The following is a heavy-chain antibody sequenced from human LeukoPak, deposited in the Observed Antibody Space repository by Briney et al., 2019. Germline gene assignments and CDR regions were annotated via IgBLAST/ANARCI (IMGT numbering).Heavy chain of an antibody. CDR1: GGSISSYY. CDR2: IYYSGST. V-gene: IGHV4-59*01. J-gene: IGHJ6*03. CDR3: ARAPDYYMDV. Sequence: SETLSLTCTVSGGSISSYYWSWIRQPPGKGLEWIGYIYYSGSTNYNPSLKSRVTISVDTSKNQFSLRLSSVTAADTAVYYCARAPDYYMDVWGKGTTVTVSS.